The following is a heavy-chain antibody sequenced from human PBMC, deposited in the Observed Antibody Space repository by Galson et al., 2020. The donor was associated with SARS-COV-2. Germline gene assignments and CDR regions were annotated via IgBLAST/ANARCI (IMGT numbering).Heavy chain of an antibody. CDR3: ARDSTSITIVGAYYYYYMDV. D-gene: IGHD3-3*01. CDR1: GGTFSSYA. CDR2: IIPILGIA. V-gene: IGHV1-69*10. Sequence: SVKVSCKASGGTFSSYAISWVRQAPGQGLEWMGGIIPILGIANYAQKFQGRVTITADKSTSTAYMELSSLRSEDTAVYYCARDSTSITIVGAYYYYYMDVWGKGTTVTVSS. J-gene: IGHJ6*03.